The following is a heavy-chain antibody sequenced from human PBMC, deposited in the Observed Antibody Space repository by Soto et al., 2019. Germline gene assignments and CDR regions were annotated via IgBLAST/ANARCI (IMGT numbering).Heavy chain of an antibody. J-gene: IGHJ4*02. V-gene: IGHV4-59*01. D-gene: IGHD1-26*01. CDR3: ARAEWELLPGDY. CDR2: IYYSGST. CDR1: GGSIRSYY. Sequence: QVQLQESGPGLVKPSETLSLTCTVSGGSIRSYYWSWIRQPPGKGLEWIGYIYYSGSTNYNPPLQSRVTISVDTSKNQFSLKLSSVTAADTAVYYCARAEWELLPGDYWGQGTLVTVSS.